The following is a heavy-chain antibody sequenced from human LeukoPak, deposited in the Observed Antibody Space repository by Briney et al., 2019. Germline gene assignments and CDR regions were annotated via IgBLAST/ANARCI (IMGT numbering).Heavy chain of an antibody. CDR1: GFTFSSYE. J-gene: IGHJ4*02. D-gene: IGHD6-19*01. CDR2: ISSSGSTI. V-gene: IGHV3-48*03. CDR3: AREKAGAFDY. Sequence: PGGSLRLSCAASGFTFSSYEMNWVRQAPGKGLEWVSYISSSGSTIYYADSVKGRFTISRDNAKNSLYLQMNSLRGEDTAVYYCAREKAGAFDYWGEGTMVTVSS.